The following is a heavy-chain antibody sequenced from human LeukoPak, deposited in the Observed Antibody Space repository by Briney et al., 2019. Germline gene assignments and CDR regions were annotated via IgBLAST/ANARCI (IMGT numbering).Heavy chain of an antibody. Sequence: PSETLSLTCTVSGGSISSYYWSWIRQPPGKGLEWIGYIYYSGSTNYNPSLKSRVTISVDTSKNQFSLKLSSVTAADTAVYYCARGSNQWLVRSWFDPWGQGTLVTVSS. CDR1: GGSISSYY. CDR2: IYYSGST. D-gene: IGHD6-19*01. J-gene: IGHJ5*02. CDR3: ARGSNQWLVRSWFDP. V-gene: IGHV4-59*12.